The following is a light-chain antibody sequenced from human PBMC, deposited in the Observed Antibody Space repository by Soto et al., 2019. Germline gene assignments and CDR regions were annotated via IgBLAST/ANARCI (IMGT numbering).Light chain of an antibody. CDR2: TGS. V-gene: IGKV1-12*01. Sequence: DIQMTQSPSSVSASVGDRVSITCRASQGISNWLARYQQKPGRAPKLLIYTGSSLQSGVPSRFSGIGSGTDFTLTISSLQPEDVATYYCHQAISFPLTFGGGTKVEIK. J-gene: IGKJ4*01. CDR1: QGISNW. CDR3: HQAISFPLT.